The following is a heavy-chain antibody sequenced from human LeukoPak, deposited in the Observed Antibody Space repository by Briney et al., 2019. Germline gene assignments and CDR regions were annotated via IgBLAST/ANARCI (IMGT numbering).Heavy chain of an antibody. J-gene: IGHJ6*03. CDR1: GYSFTSFW. D-gene: IGHD6-13*01. V-gene: IGHV5-51*01. Sequence: GESLKIPCKGSGYSFTSFWIGWVRQMPGKGREWMGTIYPGDSDTRYSPSFQGQVTISADKSISTAYLQWSSLKASDTAMYYCARHRPDSDSSSWYGGYYYYYMDVWGKGTTVTVSS. CDR2: IYPGDSDT. CDR3: ARHRPDSDSSSWYGGYYYYYMDV.